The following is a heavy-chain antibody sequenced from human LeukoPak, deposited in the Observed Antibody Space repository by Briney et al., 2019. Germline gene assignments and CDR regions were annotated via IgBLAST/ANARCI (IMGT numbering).Heavy chain of an antibody. J-gene: IGHJ4*02. Sequence: PGGSLRLSCAASGLTFSSYSMNWVRQAPGKGLEWVSSISSSSSYIYYADSVKGRFTISRDNAKNSLYLQMNSLRAEDTAVYYCARGTLGYCSGGSCYSFDYWGQGTLVTVSS. CDR1: GLTFSSYS. D-gene: IGHD2-15*01. CDR3: ARGTLGYCSGGSCYSFDY. V-gene: IGHV3-21*01. CDR2: ISSSSSYI.